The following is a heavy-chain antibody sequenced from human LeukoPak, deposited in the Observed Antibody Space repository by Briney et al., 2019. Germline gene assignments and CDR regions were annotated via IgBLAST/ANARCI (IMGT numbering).Heavy chain of an antibody. J-gene: IGHJ4*02. CDR3: ASLRSGWYRGGFDY. CDR2: IYYSGST. D-gene: IGHD6-19*01. Sequence: SETLSLTCTVSGGSISRYYWSWIRQPPGKGLEWIGYIYYSGSTNYNPSLKSRVTISVDTSKNQFSLKLSSVTAADTAVYYCASLRSGWYRGGFDYWGQGTLVTVSS. CDR1: GGSISRYY. V-gene: IGHV4-59*01.